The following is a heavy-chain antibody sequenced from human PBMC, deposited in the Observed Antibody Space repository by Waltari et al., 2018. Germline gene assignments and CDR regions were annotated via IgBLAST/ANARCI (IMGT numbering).Heavy chain of an antibody. CDR3: ARGGYCTNGVCYWNWAYFDY. V-gene: IGHV1-3*03. Sequence: QVQLVHSGAEVKKPGASVKGSCKASGYTFTSYAMHWVRQAPGQRLEWMGWINAGNGNTKYSQEFQGRVTITRDTSASTAYMELSSLRSEDMAVYYCARGGYCTNGVCYWNWAYFDYWGQGTLVTVSS. D-gene: IGHD2-8*01. J-gene: IGHJ4*02. CDR2: INAGNGNT. CDR1: GYTFTSYA.